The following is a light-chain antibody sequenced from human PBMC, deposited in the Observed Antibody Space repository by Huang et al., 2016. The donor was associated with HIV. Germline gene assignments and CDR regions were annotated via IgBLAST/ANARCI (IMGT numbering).Light chain of an antibody. CDR1: QTISTN. Sequence: EVVLTQSPAILSVSLGERATLSCRASQTISTNLAWYQQKPGQAPRLLLYGASTRATGIPARFSGSGSGTEFTLTISSLQSEDFAVYYCQQSNNWPPVTFGGGTKVEIK. CDR2: GAS. J-gene: IGKJ4*01. CDR3: QQSNNWPPVT. V-gene: IGKV3-15*01.